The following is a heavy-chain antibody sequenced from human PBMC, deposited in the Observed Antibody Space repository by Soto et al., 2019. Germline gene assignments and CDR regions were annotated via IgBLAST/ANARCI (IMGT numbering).Heavy chain of an antibody. J-gene: IGHJ4*02. V-gene: IGHV3-23*01. D-gene: IGHD2-21*01. Sequence: VQLLESGGGLVQPGGSLRLSCAASGFTFNGYAMTWVRQAPGMGLEWVSSLTSYGEYTYYADPVKGRFTISRDNSKSTLWLQMNSLRAEDTAVYYCAKYIAITTPNFDYWGQGTLVTVSS. CDR3: AKYIAITTPNFDY. CDR1: GFTFNGYA. CDR2: LTSYGEYT.